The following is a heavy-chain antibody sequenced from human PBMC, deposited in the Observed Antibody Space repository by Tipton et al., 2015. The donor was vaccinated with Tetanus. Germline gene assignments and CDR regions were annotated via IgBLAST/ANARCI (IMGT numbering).Heavy chain of an antibody. CDR3: ARAISSRWGKHDAFDI. Sequence: SLRLSCAASGFTFSTYSMTWVRQAPGKGLEWVANIKQDGSALYYVDSVKGRFTFSRDNAENSLYLQVNSLRVEDTAVYYCARAISSRWGKHDAFDIWGQGTTVAVSS. V-gene: IGHV3-7*01. CDR1: GFTFSTYS. J-gene: IGHJ3*02. D-gene: IGHD3-16*01. CDR2: IKQDGSAL.